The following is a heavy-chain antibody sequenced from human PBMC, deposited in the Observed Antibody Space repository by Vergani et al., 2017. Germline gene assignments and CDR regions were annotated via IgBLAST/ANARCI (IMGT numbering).Heavy chain of an antibody. CDR1: GGPISSYY. Sequence: QVQLQESGPGLVKPSETLSLTCTVSGGPISSYYWSWIRQPPGKGLEWIGYIYYSGSTNYNPFLKSRVTISVDTSKNQFSLTLSSVTAADTAVYYCARDAAIPRWCMLSECHYYYYGMDVWGQGTTVTVSS. D-gene: IGHD2-8*01. V-gene: IGHV4-59*01. CDR2: IYYSGST. CDR3: ARDAAIPRWCMLSECHYYYYGMDV. J-gene: IGHJ6*02.